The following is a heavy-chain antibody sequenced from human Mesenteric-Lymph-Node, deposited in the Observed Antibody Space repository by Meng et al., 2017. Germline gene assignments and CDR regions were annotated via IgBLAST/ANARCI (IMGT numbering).Heavy chain of an antibody. CDR3: ARARAVSGIVVVPAAIHWFDP. CDR1: GGSISSSNYY. J-gene: IGHJ5*02. V-gene: IGHV4-39*07. Sequence: SETLSLTCTVSGGSISSSNYYWGWIRQPPGKGLEWIGSVYHSGSTYYNPSLKSRVTISVDTSKNQFSLKLSSVTAADTAVYYCARARAVSGIVVVPAAIHWFDPWGQGTLVTVSS. D-gene: IGHD2-2*02. CDR2: VYHSGST.